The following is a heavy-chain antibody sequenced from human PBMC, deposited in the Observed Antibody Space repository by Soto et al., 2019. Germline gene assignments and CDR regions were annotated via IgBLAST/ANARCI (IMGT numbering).Heavy chain of an antibody. CDR2: ISWNSGSI. V-gene: IGHV3-9*01. J-gene: IGHJ4*02. D-gene: IGHD3-10*01. Sequence: EVQLVESGGGLVQPGRSLRLSCAASGFTVDDYAMHLVRQAPGKGLEWVSGISWNSGSIGYADSVKGRFTISRDNDKNSLYLQMNSLRDEDTALYYCAKGHSLDYYGSGSYYFDYWGQGTLVTVSS. CDR3: AKGHSLDYYGSGSYYFDY. CDR1: GFTVDDYA.